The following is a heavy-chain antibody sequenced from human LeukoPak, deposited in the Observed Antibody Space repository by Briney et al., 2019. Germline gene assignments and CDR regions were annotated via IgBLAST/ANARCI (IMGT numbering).Heavy chain of an antibody. CDR3: ARYGDSGSNFDS. Sequence: ASVTVSFKGSGYTFIKYYIHWVGQAAGQGGEWMGWISPNSGGTKYTQKFEGRVTINRDTSISTAYMDLSRLTSDDTAVYYCARYGDSGSNFDSGGQGTLVTVS. V-gene: IGHV1-2*02. CDR1: GYTFIKYY. D-gene: IGHD4-17*01. J-gene: IGHJ4*02. CDR2: ISPNSGGT.